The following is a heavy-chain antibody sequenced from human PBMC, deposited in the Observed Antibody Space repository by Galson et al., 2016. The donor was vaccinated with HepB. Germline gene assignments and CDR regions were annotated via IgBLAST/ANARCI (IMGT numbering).Heavy chain of an antibody. V-gene: IGHV5-10-1*01. CDR1: GYSFTTYW. CDR3: ARMEAAAGISFMRH. CDR2: IDPKDSYT. D-gene: IGHD6-25*01. J-gene: IGHJ1*01. Sequence: QSGAEVKKPGESLRISCDVSGYSFTTYWISWVRQMPGKGLEWMGRIDPKDSYTNYSPSFQGHVTISVDKSISAAYLQWSSLKASDTAMYYCARMEAAAGISFMRHWGQGTRVTVSS.